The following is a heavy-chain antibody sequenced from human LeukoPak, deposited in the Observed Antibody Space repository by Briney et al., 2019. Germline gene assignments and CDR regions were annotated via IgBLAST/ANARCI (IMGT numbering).Heavy chain of an antibody. D-gene: IGHD4-17*01. J-gene: IGHJ4*02. V-gene: IGHV4-39*07. CDR1: GGSISSSTYF. CDR2: IHSNGNS. CDR3: ARLDGDQPDH. Sequence: PSETLSLTCSVSGGSISSSTYFWGWIRQPPGKGLEFIASIHSNGNSYFNPSLKSRVTSSLDTSKNQFSLKLTSVTAADTAVYHCARLDGDQPDHWGQGTLVTVSS.